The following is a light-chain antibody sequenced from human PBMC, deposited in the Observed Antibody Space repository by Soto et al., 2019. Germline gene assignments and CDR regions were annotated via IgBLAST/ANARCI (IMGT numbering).Light chain of an antibody. CDR3: QQYGSSGT. J-gene: IGKJ1*01. CDR1: QSVSNNY. Sequence: EVVLTQSPDTLSLSAGERANLSCRASQSVSNNYLAWYQQKPGQAPRLLIYGASNRATGIPDRFNGSGSGTDFTLTISRLEPEDFAVYYCQQYGSSGTFGQGTKVDIK. V-gene: IGKV3-20*01. CDR2: GAS.